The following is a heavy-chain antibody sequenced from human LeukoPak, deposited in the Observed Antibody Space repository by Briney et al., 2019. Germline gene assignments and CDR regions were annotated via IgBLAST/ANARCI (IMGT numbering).Heavy chain of an antibody. V-gene: IGHV1-69*05. D-gene: IGHD2-15*01. Sequence: SEKVSCKASGGTFSSYAISWVRQAPGQGLEWMGGIIPIFGTANYAQKFQGRVTITTDESTSTAYMELSSLRSEDTAVYYCARSETQDIVVVVDAFDIWGQGTMVTVSS. CDR1: GGTFSSYA. CDR2: IIPIFGTA. CDR3: ARSETQDIVVVVDAFDI. J-gene: IGHJ3*02.